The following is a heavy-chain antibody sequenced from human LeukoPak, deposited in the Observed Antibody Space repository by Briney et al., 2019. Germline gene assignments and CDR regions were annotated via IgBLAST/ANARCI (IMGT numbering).Heavy chain of an antibody. J-gene: IGHJ4*02. Sequence: SETLSLTCTVSGGSVSDYYWSWIRQSPGKGLEWIGYIYYTGSTSYNPSLRSRVTVSADTPKNQFSLRLSSVTAADTAVYYCASRKLGNDYWGQGTLVTVSS. CDR3: ASRKLGNDY. V-gene: IGHV4-59*02. CDR1: GGSVSDYY. CDR2: IYYTGST. D-gene: IGHD7-27*01.